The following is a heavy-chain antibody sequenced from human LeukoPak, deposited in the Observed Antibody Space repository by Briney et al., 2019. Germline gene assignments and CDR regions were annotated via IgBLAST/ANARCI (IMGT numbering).Heavy chain of an antibody. J-gene: IGHJ5*02. D-gene: IGHD3-22*01. V-gene: IGHV3-23*01. CDR3: TKDLRYYYDSSKFDP. CDR2: ISGSGGST. CDR1: GFTFSSYA. Sequence: PGGSLRLSCAASGFTFSSYAMSWVRQAPGKGLEWVSAISGSGGSTYYADSAKGRFTISRDNSKNTLYLQMNSLRAEDTAVYYCTKDLRYYYDSSKFDPWGQGTLVTVSS.